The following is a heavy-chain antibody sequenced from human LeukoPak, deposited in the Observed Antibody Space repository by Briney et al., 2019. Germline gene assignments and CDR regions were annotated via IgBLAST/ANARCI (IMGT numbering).Heavy chain of an antibody. Sequence: PGGSLRLSCAASGFTFSSYGMHWVRQAPGKGLEWVAVIWYDGSNKYYADSVKGRFTISRDNSKNTLYLQMNSLRAEDTAVYYCARGDTAMTNFDYWGQGTLVTYSS. CDR2: IWYDGSNK. V-gene: IGHV3-33*01. J-gene: IGHJ4*02. CDR3: ARGDTAMTNFDY. D-gene: IGHD5-18*01. CDR1: GFTFSSYG.